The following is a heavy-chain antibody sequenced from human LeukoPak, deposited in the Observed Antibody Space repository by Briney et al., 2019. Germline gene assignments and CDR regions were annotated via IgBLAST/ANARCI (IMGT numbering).Heavy chain of an antibody. J-gene: IGHJ3*02. CDR2: IYYSGST. Sequence: PSETLSLTCTVSGGSISSYYWSWIRQPPGKGLEWIGYIYYSGSTNYNPSLKSRVTISVDTSKNQFSLKLGSVTAADTAVYYCARGGDYYDSSGYAFDIWGQGTMVTVSS. CDR1: GGSISSYY. V-gene: IGHV4-59*08. D-gene: IGHD3-22*01. CDR3: ARGGDYYDSSGYAFDI.